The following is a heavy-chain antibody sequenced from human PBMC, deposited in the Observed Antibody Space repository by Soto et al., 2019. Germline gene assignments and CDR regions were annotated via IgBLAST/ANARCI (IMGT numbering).Heavy chain of an antibody. J-gene: IGHJ6*02. CDR3: ASALYYYDSSGNYYYYGMDV. Sequence: GGSLRLSCAASGFTFSSYAMHWVRQAPGKGLEWVAVISYDGSNKYYADSVKGRFTISRDNSKNTLYLQMNSLRAEDTAVYYCASALYYYDSSGNYYYYGMDVWGQGTTVTVSS. CDR1: GFTFSSYA. D-gene: IGHD3-22*01. V-gene: IGHV3-30-3*01. CDR2: ISYDGSNK.